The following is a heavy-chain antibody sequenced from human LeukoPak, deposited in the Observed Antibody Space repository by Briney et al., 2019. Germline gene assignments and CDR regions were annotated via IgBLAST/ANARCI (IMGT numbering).Heavy chain of an antibody. Sequence: GGSLRLSCAASGFTFSSYGMHWVRQAPGKGLEWVAVISYDGSNKYYADSVKGRFTISRDNSKNTLYLQMNSLRAEDTAVYYCVKDQTTLGSSSPNWLDPWGQGTLVTVSS. CDR2: ISYDGSNK. D-gene: IGHD6-6*01. CDR3: VKDQTTLGSSSPNWLDP. V-gene: IGHV3-30*18. J-gene: IGHJ5*02. CDR1: GFTFSSYG.